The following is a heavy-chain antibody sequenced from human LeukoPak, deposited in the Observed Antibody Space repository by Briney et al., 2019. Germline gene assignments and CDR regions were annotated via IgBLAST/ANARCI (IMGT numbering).Heavy chain of an antibody. J-gene: IGHJ4*02. CDR3: ARKLGIAAAGTAYFDY. CDR2: IYYSGST. CDR1: GGSISSYY. D-gene: IGHD6-13*01. V-gene: IGHV4-59*08. Sequence: SETLSLTCTVSGGSISSYYWSWIRQPPGKGLEWIGYIYYSGSTNYNPSLRSRVTISVDTSKNQFSLKLSSVAAADTAVFYCARKLGIAAAGTAYFDYWGQGTLVTVSS.